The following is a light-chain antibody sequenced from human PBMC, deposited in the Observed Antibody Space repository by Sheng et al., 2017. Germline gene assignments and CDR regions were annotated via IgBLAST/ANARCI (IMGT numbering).Light chain of an antibody. CDR3: HQYYTMPRT. CDR1: QGISNS. J-gene: IGKJ1*01. V-gene: IGKV1-NL1*01. Sequence: DIQMTQSPSSLSASVGDRVTITCRASQGISNSLAWYQQKPGKAPKVLLYAASRLESGVPSRFSGSGSGTEYTLTISRLQPEDFATYYCHQYYTMPRTFGQGTKVGNQT. CDR2: AAS.